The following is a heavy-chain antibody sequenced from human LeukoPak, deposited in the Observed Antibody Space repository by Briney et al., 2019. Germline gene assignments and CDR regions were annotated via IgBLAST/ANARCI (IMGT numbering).Heavy chain of an antibody. J-gene: IGHJ5*02. Sequence: PGGSLRLSCAASGFTFSSYSMNWVRQAPGKGLEWVSSISSSSSYIYYADSVKGRFTISRDNVKNSLYLQMNSLRAEDTAVYYCARDRTAAGLVSKKLNWFDPWGQGTLVTVSS. CDR2: ISSSSSYI. D-gene: IGHD6-13*01. V-gene: IGHV3-21*01. CDR1: GFTFSSYS. CDR3: ARDRTAAGLVSKKLNWFDP.